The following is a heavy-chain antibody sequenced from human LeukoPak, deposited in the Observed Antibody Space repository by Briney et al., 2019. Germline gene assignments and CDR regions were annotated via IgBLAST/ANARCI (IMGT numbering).Heavy chain of an antibody. Sequence: SETLSLTCTVSGGSISSGGYYWSWIRQHPGKGLEWIGYIYYSGSTYYNPSLKSRVTISVDTSKNQFSLKLSSVTAADTAVYYCARSHYYDSSGSQNNWFDPWGQGTLVTVSS. D-gene: IGHD3-22*01. V-gene: IGHV4-31*03. CDR1: GGSISSGGYY. CDR3: ARSHYYDSSGSQNNWFDP. J-gene: IGHJ5*02. CDR2: IYYSGST.